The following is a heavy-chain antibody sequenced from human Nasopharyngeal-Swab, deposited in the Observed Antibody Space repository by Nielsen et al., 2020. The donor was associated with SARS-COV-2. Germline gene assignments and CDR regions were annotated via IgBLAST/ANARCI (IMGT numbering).Heavy chain of an antibody. CDR1: GGSISSSSYY. J-gene: IGHJ4*02. CDR3: ARPKYSGYDDEFGAYFDY. CDR2: IYYSGST. D-gene: IGHD5-12*01. V-gene: IGHV4-39*01. Sequence: SETLSLTCTVSGGSISSSSYYWGWIRQPPGKGLEWIGSIYYSGSTYYNPSLKSRVTISVDTSKNQFSLKLSSVTAADTAVYYFARPKYSGYDDEFGAYFDYWGQGTLVTVSS.